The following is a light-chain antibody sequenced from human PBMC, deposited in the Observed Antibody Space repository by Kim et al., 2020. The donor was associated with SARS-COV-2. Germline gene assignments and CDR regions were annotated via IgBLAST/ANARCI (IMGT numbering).Light chain of an antibody. Sequence: SYELTQPPSVSVSPGQTACITCSGDKLGDKYACWYQQKPGQSPVLVIYQDSKRPSGIPERFSGSNSGNTATLTISGTQAMDEADYYCQAWDSSTVVFGTGTKVTVL. J-gene: IGLJ1*01. CDR3: QAWDSSTVV. V-gene: IGLV3-1*01. CDR2: QDS. CDR1: KLGDKY.